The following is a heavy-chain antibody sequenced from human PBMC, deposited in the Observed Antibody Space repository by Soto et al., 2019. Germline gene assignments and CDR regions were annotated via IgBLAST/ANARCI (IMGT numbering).Heavy chain of an antibody. CDR2: ISNDGGNI. CDR1: GLALSSYG. Sequence: PGGSLRLSCTASGLALSSYGMYWVRQAPGKGLEWVAFISNDGGNIKYGDSAKGRFTISRDKSKITLFLQMTSLRADDTGLYYCAKSRDGSHLGMDVWGQGTTVTVSS. D-gene: IGHD3-3*02. J-gene: IGHJ6*02. CDR3: AKSRDGSHLGMDV. V-gene: IGHV3-30*18.